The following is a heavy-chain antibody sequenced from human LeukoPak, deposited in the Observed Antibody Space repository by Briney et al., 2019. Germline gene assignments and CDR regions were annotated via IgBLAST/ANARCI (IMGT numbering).Heavy chain of an antibody. CDR3: ARQSHCGGDCYSWWFDP. J-gene: IGHJ5*02. CDR2: IIPIFGTA. D-gene: IGHD2-21*02. V-gene: IGHV1-69*13. Sequence: SVKVSCKASGGTFSSYAISWVRQAPGQGLEWMGGIIPIFGTANYAQKFQGRVTITADESTSTAYMELSSLRSEDTAVYYCARQSHCGGDCYSWWFDPWGQGTLVTVSS. CDR1: GGTFSSYA.